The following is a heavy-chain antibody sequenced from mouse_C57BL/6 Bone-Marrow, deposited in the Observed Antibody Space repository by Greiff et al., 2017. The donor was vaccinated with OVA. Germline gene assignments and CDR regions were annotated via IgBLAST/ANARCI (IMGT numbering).Heavy chain of an antibody. CDR1: GFTFSDYY. CDR3: ASERGYGKGFAY. J-gene: IGHJ3*01. D-gene: IGHD2-1*01. Sequence: EVHLVESEGGLVQPGSSMKLSCTASGFTFSDYYMAWVRQVPEKGLEWVANINYDGSSTYYLDSLKSRFIISRDNAKNILYLQMSSLKSEDTATYYCASERGYGKGFAYWGQGTLVTVSA. V-gene: IGHV5-16*01. CDR2: INYDGSST.